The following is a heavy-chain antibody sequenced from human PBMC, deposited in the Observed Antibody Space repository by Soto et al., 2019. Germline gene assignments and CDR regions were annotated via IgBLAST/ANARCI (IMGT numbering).Heavy chain of an antibody. V-gene: IGHV4-39*01. J-gene: IGHJ5*01. Sequence: SETLSLTCAVSGVSIHNSHSFWGWIRQPPGKGLEFIGSVYYSGGASYNPSLKSRVTISIDTSKNQFSLRVNSVTAADTAVYYCGRVVEGATRHTDFDSWGQGILVTVSS. D-gene: IGHD2-15*01. CDR3: GRVVEGATRHTDFDS. CDR2: VYYSGGA. CDR1: GVSIHNSHSF.